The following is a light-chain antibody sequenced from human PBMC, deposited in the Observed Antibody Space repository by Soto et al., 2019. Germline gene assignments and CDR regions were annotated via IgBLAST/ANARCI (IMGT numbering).Light chain of an antibody. Sequence: EIVLTQSPATLSLSPGVRATLSCRASQSVRNYLAWYQQKLGQPPRLLIYNASNRATGIPARFSGSGSGTDFTLTISSLEPEDFAVYYCQQRNSWPLTFGQGTRLEIK. CDR1: QSVRNY. V-gene: IGKV3-11*01. CDR2: NAS. J-gene: IGKJ5*01. CDR3: QQRNSWPLT.